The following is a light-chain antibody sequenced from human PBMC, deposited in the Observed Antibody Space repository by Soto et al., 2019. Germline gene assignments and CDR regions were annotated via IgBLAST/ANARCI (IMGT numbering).Light chain of an antibody. J-gene: IGKJ5*01. Sequence: DIQLTQSPSFLSASVGDRVTLTCRASQGISSYLAWYQQKPGKAPKLLIYAASTLQSGVPSRFSGSGSRTEFTPTISSLQHDDCATYYCQQLNCFPITFGQGTRLEIK. V-gene: IGKV1-9*01. CDR3: QQLNCFPIT. CDR2: AAS. CDR1: QGISSY.